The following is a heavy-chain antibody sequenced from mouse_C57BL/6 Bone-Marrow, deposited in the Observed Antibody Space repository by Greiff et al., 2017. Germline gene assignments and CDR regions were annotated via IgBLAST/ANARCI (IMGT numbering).Heavy chain of an antibody. J-gene: IGHJ2*01. D-gene: IGHD1-1*01. CDR3: ARLTTVVATGYFDY. Sequence: EVQLQQSGPELVKPGASVKISCKASGYSFTGYYMHWVKQSSEKSLEWIGEINPSTGGTSYNQKFKGKATLTVDKSSSTAYMQLKSLTSEDSAVYYWARLTTVVATGYFDYWGQGTTLTVSS. CDR2: INPSTGGT. V-gene: IGHV1-43*01. CDR1: GYSFTGYY.